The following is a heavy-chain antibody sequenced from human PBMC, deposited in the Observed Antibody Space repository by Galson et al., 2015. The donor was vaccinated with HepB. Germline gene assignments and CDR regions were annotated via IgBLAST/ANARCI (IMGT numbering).Heavy chain of an antibody. J-gene: IGHJ5*02. CDR2: ISGSGGTT. CDR3: AKGCNANPRLNNWFAP. D-gene: IGHD4/OR15-4a*01. CDR1: GFTFSSYA. Sequence: SLRLSCAASGFTFSSYAMNWVRQAPGKGLEWVSGISGSGGTTYYADSVKGRLTVSRDNSKNELFLQMHNLTAADTAVYYCAKGCNANPRLNNWFAPWGQGSLVTVSS. V-gene: IGHV3-23*01.